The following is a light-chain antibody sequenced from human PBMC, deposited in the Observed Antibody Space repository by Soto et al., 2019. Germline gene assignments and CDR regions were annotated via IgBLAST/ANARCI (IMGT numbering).Light chain of an antibody. V-gene: IGLV2-14*01. J-gene: IGLJ2*01. CDR1: SSDIGGYNY. CDR2: EVT. Sequence: QSALTQPASVSGSPGQSITISCTGTSSDIGGYNYVSWYQLHPGKAPKLMIYEVTNRPSGVSNRFSGSKSGNSASLTISGLQAEDEADYYCSSDSSSSTLVVFGGGTKVTVL. CDR3: SSDSSSSTLVV.